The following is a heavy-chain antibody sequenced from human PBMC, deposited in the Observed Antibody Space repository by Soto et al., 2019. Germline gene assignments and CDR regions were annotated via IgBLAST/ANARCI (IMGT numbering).Heavy chain of an antibody. Sequence: GGSLRLSCGGSGFTFSSYAMSWVRQAPGKGLEWVSAISGSGGSTYYADSVKGRFTISRDNSKNTLYLQMNSLRAEDTAVYYCANGPEPQFGFDYWGQGTLVTVSS. V-gene: IGHV3-23*01. CDR3: ANGPEPQFGFDY. J-gene: IGHJ4*02. CDR2: ISGSGGST. CDR1: GFTFSSYA. D-gene: IGHD3-16*01.